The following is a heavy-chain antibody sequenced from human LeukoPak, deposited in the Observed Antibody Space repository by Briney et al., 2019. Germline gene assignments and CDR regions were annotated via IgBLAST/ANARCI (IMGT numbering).Heavy chain of an antibody. CDR1: GFTFSHYA. CDR3: VNTHGSGSYNN. Sequence: PGGSLRLSCSASGFTFSHYAMHWVRQAPGKGLEYVSAIGTTGGSTYYADSVKGRFTTSRENSKNTLYLQMSSLRPEDTAVYYCVNTHGSGSYNNWGQGTLVTVSS. J-gene: IGHJ4*02. V-gene: IGHV3-64D*06. D-gene: IGHD3-10*01. CDR2: IGTTGGST.